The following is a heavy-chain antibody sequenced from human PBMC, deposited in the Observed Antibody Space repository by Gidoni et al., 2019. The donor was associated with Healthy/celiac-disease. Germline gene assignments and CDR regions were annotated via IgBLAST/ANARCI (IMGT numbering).Heavy chain of an antibody. D-gene: IGHD6-13*01. Sequence: QVQLVQSGAEVKKPGASVKVSCKASGYTFTGYYMHWVRQAPGQGLEWMGWINPNSGGTNYAQKFQGSVTMTRDTSISTAYMELSRLRSDDTAVYYCARSPYSSSWYRHYYGMDVWGQGTTVTVSS. CDR1: GYTFTGYY. CDR2: INPNSGGT. J-gene: IGHJ6*02. CDR3: ARSPYSSSWYRHYYGMDV. V-gene: IGHV1-2*02.